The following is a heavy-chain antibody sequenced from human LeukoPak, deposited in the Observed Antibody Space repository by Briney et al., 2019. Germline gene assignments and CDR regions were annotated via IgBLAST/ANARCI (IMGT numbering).Heavy chain of an antibody. CDR1: GGTFIIYA. Sequence: SVKVSFKASGGTFIIYAISWVRQAPGQGREWMGGIIPIFGTANYTQKFQGRVTITADKSTSTAYMELSSLRSEDTAVYYCARAPYCSGGSCYPDKPDWFDPWGQGTLVTVSS. CDR2: IIPIFGTA. J-gene: IGHJ5*02. D-gene: IGHD2-15*01. V-gene: IGHV1-69*06. CDR3: ARAPYCSGGSCYPDKPDWFDP.